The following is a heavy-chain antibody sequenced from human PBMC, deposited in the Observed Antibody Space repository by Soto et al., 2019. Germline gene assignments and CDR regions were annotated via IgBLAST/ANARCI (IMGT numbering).Heavy chain of an antibody. Sequence: SETLSLTCAVYGASLSDNYCNWLRQPPGKGLEWIGEINHSGNTNYNPSLRSRVTISIDTSKNQLSLKLSSVTAADTAVYYCARGRSQSSSYDGDFDYWGQGTLVTVSS. CDR2: INHSGNT. CDR1: GASLSDNY. D-gene: IGHD6-13*01. V-gene: IGHV4-34*01. J-gene: IGHJ4*02. CDR3: ARGRSQSSSYDGDFDY.